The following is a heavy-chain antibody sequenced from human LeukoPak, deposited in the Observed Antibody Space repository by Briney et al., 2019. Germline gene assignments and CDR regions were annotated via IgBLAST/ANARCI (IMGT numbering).Heavy chain of an antibody. CDR2: IKQDGSEK. CDR3: ARGWGPHGWFDP. D-gene: IGHD7-27*01. J-gene: IGHJ5*02. Sequence: GGSLRLSCSASGFTFSSHWMSWVRQAPGKGLEWVANIKQDGSEKYYVDSVKGRFTISRDNAKNSLYLQMNSLRVEDTAVYYCARGWGPHGWFDPWGQGTLVTVSS. CDR1: GFTFSSHW. V-gene: IGHV3-7*01.